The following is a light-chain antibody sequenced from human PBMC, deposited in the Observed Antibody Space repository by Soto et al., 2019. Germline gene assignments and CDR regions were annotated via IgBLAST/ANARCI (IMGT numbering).Light chain of an antibody. V-gene: IGLV2-14*01. Sequence: QAVVAQPTSVSGSPGQSIAISCTGTSSDVGGYNYVSWHQQHPGKAPKVLISVVSNRPSGVSNRFSGSKSGNTASLTISGLQAEDEADYYCSSYAHSSIYVFGTGTKLTVL. CDR1: SSDVGGYNY. CDR2: VVS. J-gene: IGLJ1*01. CDR3: SSYAHSSIYV.